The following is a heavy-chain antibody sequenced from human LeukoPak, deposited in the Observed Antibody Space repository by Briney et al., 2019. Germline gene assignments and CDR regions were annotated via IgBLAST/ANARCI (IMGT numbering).Heavy chain of an antibody. CDR1: GYTFTGYY. D-gene: IGHD1-26*01. CDR3: ASHSGSYPGDYYYYYMDV. Sequence: ASVKVSCKASGYTFTGYYMHWVRQAPGQGLEWMGWINPNSGGTNYAQKFQGRVTMTRDTSISTAYMELSRLRSDDTAVYYCASHSGSYPGDYYYYYMDVWGKGTTVTVSS. J-gene: IGHJ6*03. CDR2: INPNSGGT. V-gene: IGHV1-2*02.